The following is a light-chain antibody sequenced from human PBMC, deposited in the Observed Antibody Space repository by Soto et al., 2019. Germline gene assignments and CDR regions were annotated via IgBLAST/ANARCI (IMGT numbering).Light chain of an antibody. V-gene: IGKV1-5*03. J-gene: IGKJ2*01. CDR1: QSISIW. CDR3: QQYNSYVT. CDR2: KAS. Sequence: DIQMTQSPSTPSASVGDRVTITCRASQSISIWLAWYQQKPGKAPNLLIYKASSLGSGVPSRFSGSGSGTEFTLTISSLQPDDFATYYCQQYNSYVTFGQGTKLEIK.